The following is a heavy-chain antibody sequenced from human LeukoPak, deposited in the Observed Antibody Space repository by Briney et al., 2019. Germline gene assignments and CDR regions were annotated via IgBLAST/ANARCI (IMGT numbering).Heavy chain of an antibody. D-gene: IGHD3-3*01. CDR2: ISAFNGNT. V-gene: IGHV1-18*01. CDR1: GYTFTSYG. J-gene: IGHJ5*02. Sequence: ASVKVSCKASGYTFTSYGISWVRQAPGQGLEWMGWISAFNGNTNYAQKLQGRVTMTTDTSTSTAYVELRSLRSDDTAVYYCARDRSPYYDFWSGRSNWFDPWGQGTLVTVSS. CDR3: ARDRSPYYDFWSGRSNWFDP.